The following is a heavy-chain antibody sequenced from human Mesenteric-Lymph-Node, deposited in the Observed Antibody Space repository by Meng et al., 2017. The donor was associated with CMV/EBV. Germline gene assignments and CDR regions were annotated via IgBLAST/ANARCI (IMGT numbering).Heavy chain of an antibody. CDR2: ISAYNGNT. J-gene: IGHJ4*02. CDR3: ARGLRFLWEYYFDY. CDR1: GYTFISYG. Sequence: ASVKVSCKASGYTFISYGISWVRQAPGQGLEWMGWISAYNGNTNYAQKVQGRVTMTTDTSTRTAYMELRSLRSEDTAVYYCARGLRFLWEYYFDYWGQGTLVTVSS. V-gene: IGHV1-18*01. D-gene: IGHD3-3*01.